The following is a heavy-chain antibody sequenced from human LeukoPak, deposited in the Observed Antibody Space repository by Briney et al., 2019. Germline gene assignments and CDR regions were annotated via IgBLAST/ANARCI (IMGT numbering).Heavy chain of an antibody. Sequence: LPGGSLRLSCAASGFTFSDHYMDWVRQAPGKGLEWVGRTRNKANSYTTEYAASVKGRFTISRDDSKTSLYLQMNSLKTEDTAVYYCARAYYYDSSGCSYYFDYWGQGTLVTASS. J-gene: IGHJ4*02. CDR3: ARAYYYDSSGCSYYFDY. V-gene: IGHV3-72*01. CDR2: TRNKANSYTT. D-gene: IGHD3-22*01. CDR1: GFTFSDHY.